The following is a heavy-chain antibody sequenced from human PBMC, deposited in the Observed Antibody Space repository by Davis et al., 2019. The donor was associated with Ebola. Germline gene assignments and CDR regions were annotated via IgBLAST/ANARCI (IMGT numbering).Heavy chain of an antibody. D-gene: IGHD3-22*01. CDR2: IYYSGST. CDR3: ASQYYYDSSGYYYGRFDP. J-gene: IGHJ5*02. V-gene: IGHV4-59*04. Sequence: MPSETLSLTCTVSGGSISSYYGSWIRQPPGKGLEWIGAIYYSGSTYYNPSLKSRVTISVDTSKNQLSLKLSSVTAADTAMYYCASQYYYDSSGYYYGRFDPWGQGTLVTVSS. CDR1: GGSISSYY.